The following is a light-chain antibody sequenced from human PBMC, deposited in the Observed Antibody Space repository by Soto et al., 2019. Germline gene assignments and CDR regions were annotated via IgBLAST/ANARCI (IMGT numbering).Light chain of an antibody. CDR3: QQYGSSRWT. CDR1: QSISSTY. V-gene: IGKV3-20*01. Sequence: EIVLTQSPDTLSLFPWERATLSCRASQSISSTYLAWYQQKPGQAPRPLISAASNRATGTPDRFSGSGSGTDFTLTISRLEPEDFAVYYCQQYGSSRWTFGQGTKVDIK. CDR2: AAS. J-gene: IGKJ1*01.